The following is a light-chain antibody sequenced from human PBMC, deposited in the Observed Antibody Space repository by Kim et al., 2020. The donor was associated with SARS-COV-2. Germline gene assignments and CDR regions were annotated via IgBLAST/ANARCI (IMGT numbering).Light chain of an antibody. CDR1: RSIGSN. CDR3: QQYHNWPPLT. Sequence: VMTQSPVTLSVSPGERATLSCRARRSIGSNLAWYQQKPGQAPSLLIYDASSRATGVPARFSGSGSGTDFTLAITSLQSDDFAIYYCQQYHNWPPLTFGGGTKVDIK. V-gene: IGKV3-15*01. J-gene: IGKJ4*01. CDR2: DAS.